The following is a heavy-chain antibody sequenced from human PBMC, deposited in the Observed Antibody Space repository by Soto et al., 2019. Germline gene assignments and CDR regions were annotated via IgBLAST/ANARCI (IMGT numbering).Heavy chain of an antibody. V-gene: IGHV1-2*04. CDR2: INPNSGGT. J-gene: IGHJ6*02. CDR3: ARGVYSISYTNYYYGMDV. D-gene: IGHD4-4*01. Sequence: ASVKVSCKASGYTFTGYYMHWVRQAPGQGLEWMGWINPNSGGTNYAQKFQGWVTMTRDTSISTAYMELSRLRSDDTAVYYCARGVYSISYTNYYYGMDVWGQGTTVTVS. CDR1: GYTFTGYY.